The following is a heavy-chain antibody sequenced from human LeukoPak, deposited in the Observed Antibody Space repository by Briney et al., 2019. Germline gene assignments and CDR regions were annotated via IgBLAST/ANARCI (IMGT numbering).Heavy chain of an antibody. V-gene: IGHV3-48*01. CDR3: ARDRIITGTTKTLSWFDP. J-gene: IGHJ5*02. Sequence: QPGGSLRLSCAASGFTFSSYSMNWVRQAPGKGLEWVSYISSSSSTIYYADSVKGRFTISRDNAKNSLYLQMNSLRAEDTAVYYCARDRIITGTTKTLSWFDPWGQGTLVTVSS. CDR2: ISSSSSTI. D-gene: IGHD1-7*01. CDR1: GFTFSSYS.